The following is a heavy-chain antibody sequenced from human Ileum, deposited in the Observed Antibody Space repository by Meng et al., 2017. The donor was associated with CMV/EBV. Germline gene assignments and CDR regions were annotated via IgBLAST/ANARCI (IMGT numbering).Heavy chain of an antibody. CDR1: GYRFTKSS. D-gene: IGHD3-3*01. J-gene: IGHJ4*02. CDR2: INTDTGKP. CDR3: ARDLGVAALLYDS. Sequence: KASGYRFTKSSLNWLRQAPGQGLVWVGSINTDTGKPKYAQGFTGRFVFSLDTSVSTAFLQINSLKADDTATYFCARDLGVAALLYDSWGQGILVTVSS. V-gene: IGHV7-4-1*02.